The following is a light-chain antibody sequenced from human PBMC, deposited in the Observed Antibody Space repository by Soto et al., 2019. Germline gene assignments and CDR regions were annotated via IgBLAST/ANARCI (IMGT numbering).Light chain of an antibody. CDR1: SNDVGGYNY. Sequence: QSVLTQPASVSGSPGQSITISCTGTSNDVGGYNYVSWYQQHPGKAPKLIIYEVSNRPSGVSDRFSGSKSGNTASLTISGLQAEDEADYYCNSYTSSSTLVFGGGTQLTVL. CDR3: NSYTSSSTLV. V-gene: IGLV2-14*01. CDR2: EVS. J-gene: IGLJ7*01.